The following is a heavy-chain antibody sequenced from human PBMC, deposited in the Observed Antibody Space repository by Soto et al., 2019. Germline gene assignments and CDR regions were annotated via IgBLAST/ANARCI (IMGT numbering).Heavy chain of an antibody. CDR3: ARASSSWYKSXFEH. V-gene: IGHV5-51*01. J-gene: IGHJ4*02. Sequence: GESLKISCKSSGYSFPNYWIAWVRQMPGKDLESMGIIYPDDSDTKYSPSFQGQVTISADKSTSTAYLQWSSLKASDSAMYYCARASSSWYKSXFEHWGQGTLVTVSS. CDR1: GYSFPNYW. CDR2: IYPDDSDT. D-gene: IGHD6-13*01.